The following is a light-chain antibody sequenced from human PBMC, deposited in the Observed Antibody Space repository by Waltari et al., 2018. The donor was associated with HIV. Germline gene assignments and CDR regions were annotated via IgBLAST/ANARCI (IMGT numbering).Light chain of an antibody. CDR2: DAS. V-gene: IGKV3-20*01. CDR1: QGVTSTY. J-gene: IGKJ2*01. CDR3: QQYGISPYT. Sequence: EIVLTQSPGTLSLSPGERATLSCRASQGVTSTYLAWYQQKPGQAPRLLMYDASSRATGTPDRFSGSGSGTDFTLTISRLEPGDFAVYYCQQYGISPYTFGQWTKLEI.